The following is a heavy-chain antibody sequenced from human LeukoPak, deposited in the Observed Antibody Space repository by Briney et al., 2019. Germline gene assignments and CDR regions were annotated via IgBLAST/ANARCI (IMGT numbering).Heavy chain of an antibody. D-gene: IGHD3-22*01. J-gene: IGHJ3*02. V-gene: IGHV1-18*01. CDR1: GYTFTSYG. Sequence: ASVKVSCKASGYTFTSYGISWVRQAPGQGLEWMGWISAYNGNTNYAQKLQGRVTMTTDTSTSTAYMELRSLRSDDTAVYYCARDSDYHDSSGYYLSDAFDIWGQGTMVTVSS. CDR3: ARDSDYHDSSGYYLSDAFDI. CDR2: ISAYNGNT.